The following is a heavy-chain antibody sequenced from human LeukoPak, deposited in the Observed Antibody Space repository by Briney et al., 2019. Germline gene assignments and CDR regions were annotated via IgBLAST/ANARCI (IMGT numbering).Heavy chain of an antibody. J-gene: IGHJ6*02. V-gene: IGHV3-33*01. CDR3: ARAPTYSSSYYYYGMDV. Sequence: GGSLRLSCAASGFTFSSYGMHWVRQAPGKGLEWVAVIWYDGSNKYYADSVKGRFTLSRDNSKNTLCLQMNSLRAEDTAVYYCARAPTYSSSYYYYGMDVWGQRTTVTVSS. CDR1: GFTFSSYG. D-gene: IGHD6-13*01. CDR2: IWYDGSNK.